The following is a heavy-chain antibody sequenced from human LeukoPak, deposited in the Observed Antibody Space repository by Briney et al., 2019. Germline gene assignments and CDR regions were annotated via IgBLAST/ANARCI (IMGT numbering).Heavy chain of an antibody. D-gene: IGHD3-22*01. J-gene: IGHJ4*02. CDR2: ISAYNGNT. CDR1: GYTFNSYG. V-gene: IGHV1-18*01. CDR3: ARASWLLDPGGDDY. Sequence: ASVKVSCKASGYTFNSYGISWVRQAPGQGLEWMGRISAYNGNTNYAQKLQGRVTMTTDTSTSTAYMELRSLRSDDTAVYYCARASWLLDPGGDDYWGQGTLVTVSS.